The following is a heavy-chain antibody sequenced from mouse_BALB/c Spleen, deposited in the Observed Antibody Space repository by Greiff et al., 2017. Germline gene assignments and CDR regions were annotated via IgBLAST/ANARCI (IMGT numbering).Heavy chain of an antibody. J-gene: IGHJ3*01. CDR3: TRGHYGNYGAY. D-gene: IGHD2-1*01. Sequence: VQLQQSGPELVKPGASVRISCKASGYTFTSYYIHWVKQRPGQGLEWIGWIYPGNVNTKYNEKFKGKATLTADKSSSTAYMQLSSLTSEDSAVYYCTRGHYGNYGAYWGQGTLVTVSA. CDR2: IYPGNVNT. CDR1: GYTFTSYY. V-gene: IGHV1S56*01.